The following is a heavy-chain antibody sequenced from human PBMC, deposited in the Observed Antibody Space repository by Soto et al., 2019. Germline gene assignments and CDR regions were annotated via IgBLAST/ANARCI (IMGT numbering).Heavy chain of an antibody. D-gene: IGHD2-21*02. V-gene: IGHV4-39*01. J-gene: IGHJ4*02. Sequence: SETLSLTCTVSCGSINSRSYYWGWIRQSPGKGLEWIGSIYYSGSTYYNPSLKNRVAMSVDTSKNQFSLKLRSVSAADTAVYYCARQRTSVVTQAYFDDWGQGSLVTVSS. CDR2: IYYSGST. CDR1: CGSINSRSYY. CDR3: ARQRTSVVTQAYFDD.